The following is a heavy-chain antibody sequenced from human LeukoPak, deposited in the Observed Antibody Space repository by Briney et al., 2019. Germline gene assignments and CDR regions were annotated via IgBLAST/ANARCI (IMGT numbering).Heavy chain of an antibody. CDR1: GESFSTYY. CDR2: INHSGST. Sequence: SETLSLTCAVYGESFSTYYWSWIRQPPGKGLEWIGEINHSGSTNYNPSLKSRLTISVDTSKNQFSLKLSSVTAADTAVYYCAVTGGSYRIDYWGQGTLVTVSS. V-gene: IGHV4-34*01. J-gene: IGHJ4*02. CDR3: AVTGGSYRIDY. D-gene: IGHD1-26*01.